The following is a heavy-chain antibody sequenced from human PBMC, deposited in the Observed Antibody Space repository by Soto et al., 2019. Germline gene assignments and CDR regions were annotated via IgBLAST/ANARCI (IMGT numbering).Heavy chain of an antibody. J-gene: IGHJ2*01. D-gene: IGHD6-13*01. Sequence: EVQLVESGGGLVKPGGSLRLSCAASGFTFSSYSMNWVRQAPGKGLEWVSSISSSSSYIYYADSVKGRFTISRDNAKKPLYLQMNSLRAEDTAVYYCARVREQQLVLSYFDLWGRGTLVTVSS. CDR3: ARVREQQLVLSYFDL. CDR2: ISSSSSYI. V-gene: IGHV3-21*01. CDR1: GFTFSSYS.